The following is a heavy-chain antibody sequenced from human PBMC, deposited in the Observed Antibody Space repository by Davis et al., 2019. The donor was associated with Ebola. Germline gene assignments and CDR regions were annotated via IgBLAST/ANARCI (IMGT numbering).Heavy chain of an antibody. CDR3: ARERLGYCSGGSCHDP. CDR1: GGTFSSYA. Sequence: AASVKVSCKASGGTFSSYAISWVRQAPGQGLEWMGGIIPIFGTANYAQKFQGRVTITADESTSTAYMELSSLRSEDTAVYYWARERLGYCSGGSCHDPWGQGTLVTVSS. V-gene: IGHV1-69*13. CDR2: IIPIFGTA. J-gene: IGHJ5*02. D-gene: IGHD2-15*01.